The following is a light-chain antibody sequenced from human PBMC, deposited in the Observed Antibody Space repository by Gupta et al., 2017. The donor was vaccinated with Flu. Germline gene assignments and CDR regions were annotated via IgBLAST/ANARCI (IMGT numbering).Light chain of an antibody. CDR1: SSDIGSYDL. J-gene: IGLJ3*02. V-gene: IGLV2-23*01. CDR3: CSFAGGSTWV. Sequence: QSALTQPASASGSPGQSITISCTGTSSDIGSYDLVYWYQLHPGKAPKLMILEGTKRPSGMSNPFSGSKSSNTASLTISGHQAEGEADYYRCSFAGGSTWVFDGGTKLTVL. CDR2: EGT.